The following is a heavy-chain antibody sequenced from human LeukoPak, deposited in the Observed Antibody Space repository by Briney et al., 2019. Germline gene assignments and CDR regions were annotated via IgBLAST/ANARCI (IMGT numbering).Heavy chain of an antibody. V-gene: IGHV4-61*08. CDR2: IYYSGST. CDR3: ARDAVYDAFDI. Sequence: PSETLSLTCAVSGGSISSGGYSWSWIRQPPGKGLEWIGYIYYSGSTNYNPSLKSRVTISVDTSKNQFSLKLSSVTAADTAVYYCARDAVYDAFDIWGQGTMVTVSS. J-gene: IGHJ3*02. D-gene: IGHD2-8*01. CDR1: GGSISSGGYS.